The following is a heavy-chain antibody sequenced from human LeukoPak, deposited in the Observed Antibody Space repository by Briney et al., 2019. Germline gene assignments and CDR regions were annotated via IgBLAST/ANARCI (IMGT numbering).Heavy chain of an antibody. CDR2: ISSSSSTI. J-gene: IGHJ4*02. D-gene: IGHD6-19*01. CDR1: GFTFSNYD. CDR3: ARDRIAVAGIFDY. Sequence: GSLRLSCAASGFTFSNYDMNWVRQAPGKGLEWVSYISSSSSTIYYADSVKGRFTISRDNAKNSLYLQMNSLRAGDTAVYYCARDRIAVAGIFDYWGQGTLVTVSS. V-gene: IGHV3-48*01.